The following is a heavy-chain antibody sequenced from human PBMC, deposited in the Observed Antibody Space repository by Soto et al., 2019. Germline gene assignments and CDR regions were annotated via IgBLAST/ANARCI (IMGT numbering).Heavy chain of an antibody. V-gene: IGHV3-7*03. CDR3: ASYGGWSGPEVYDY. CDR1: GFTFSSYW. CDR2: IKQDGSEK. D-gene: IGHD3-3*01. J-gene: IGHJ4*02. Sequence: EVQLVESGGGLVQPGGSLRLSCAASGFTFSSYWMSWVRQAPGKGLEWVANIKQDGSEKYYVDSVKGRFTISRDNAKNALYLKMSSLRAEDTAVYYCASYGGWSGPEVYDYWGQGTLVTVSS.